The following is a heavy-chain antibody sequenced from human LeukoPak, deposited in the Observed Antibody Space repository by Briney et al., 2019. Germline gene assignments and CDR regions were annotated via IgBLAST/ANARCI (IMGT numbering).Heavy chain of an antibody. J-gene: IGHJ6*04. CDR1: GYTFTSYA. CDR2: INAGNGNT. Sequence: ASVKVSCKASGYTFTSYAMHWVRQAPGQRLEWMGWINAGNGNTKYSQKFQGRVTTTRDTSASTAYMELSSLRSEDTAVYYCARETVRGVITYYYYGMDVWGKGTTVTVSS. CDR3: ARETVRGVITYYYYGMDV. V-gene: IGHV1-3*01. D-gene: IGHD3-10*01.